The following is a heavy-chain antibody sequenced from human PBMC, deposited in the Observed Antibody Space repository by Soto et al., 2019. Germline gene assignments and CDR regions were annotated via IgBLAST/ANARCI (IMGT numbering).Heavy chain of an antibody. CDR2: IYYSGST. D-gene: IGHD2-15*01. CDR3: ARAVVVVSNWFDP. J-gene: IGHJ5*02. Sequence: SETLSLTCTVSGCSISSGGYYWSWIRQHPGKGLEWIGYIYYSGSTYYNPSLKGRVTISVDTSKNQFSLKLSSVTAADTAVYYCARAVVVVSNWFDPWGQGTLVTVSS. V-gene: IGHV4-31*03. CDR1: GCSISSGGYY.